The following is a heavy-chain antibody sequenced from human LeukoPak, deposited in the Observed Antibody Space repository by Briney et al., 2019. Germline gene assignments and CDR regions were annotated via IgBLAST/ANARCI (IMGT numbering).Heavy chain of an antibody. CDR2: IYYSGST. CDR1: GGSISSYY. J-gene: IGHJ5*02. Sequence: SEILSLTCTVSGGSISSYYWSWIRQPPGKGLEWIGYIYYSGSTNYNPSLKSRVTISVDTSKNQFSLKLSSVTAADTAVYYCARTGPLSGWFDPWGQGTLVTVSS. D-gene: IGHD1-14*01. V-gene: IGHV4-59*08. CDR3: ARTGPLSGWFDP.